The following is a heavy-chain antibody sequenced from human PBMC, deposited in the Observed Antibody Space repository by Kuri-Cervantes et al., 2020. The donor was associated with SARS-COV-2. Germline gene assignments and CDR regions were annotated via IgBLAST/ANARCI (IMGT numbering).Heavy chain of an antibody. J-gene: IGHJ3*02. CDR3: ASQGDYSPDVNPAHYAFDI. CDR1: GGSFSSHY. D-gene: IGHD4-11*01. Sequence: GSLRLSCAVYGGSFSSHYWSWIRQPPGKGLEWIGYIYYSGSTNYNPSLKSRVTISVDTSKNQFSLKLSSVTAADTAVYYCASQGDYSPDVNPAHYAFDIWGQGTMVTVSS. CDR2: IYYSGST. V-gene: IGHV4-59*08.